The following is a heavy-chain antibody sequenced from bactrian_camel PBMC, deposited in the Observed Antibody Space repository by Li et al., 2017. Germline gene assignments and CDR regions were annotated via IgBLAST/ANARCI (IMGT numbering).Heavy chain of an antibody. CDR1: GFTFDSYD. V-gene: IGHV3S40*01. D-gene: IGHD5*01. Sequence: VQLVESGGGSEQPGGSLRLSCAASGFTFDSYDMAWVRQAPGKGLEWVSAIDSGGSSTYAADSVKGRSTVSRDHAKATLDLEMNTLEVEDTAMYYCAYDLPRYCALKVVTTRTRKYGQGTQVTVS. CDR2: IDSGGSST. J-gene: IGHJ4*01.